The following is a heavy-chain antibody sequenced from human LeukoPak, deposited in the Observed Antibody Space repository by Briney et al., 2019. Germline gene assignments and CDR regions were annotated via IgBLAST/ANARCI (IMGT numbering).Heavy chain of an antibody. V-gene: IGHV4-59*08. CDR2: IYHSGST. Sequence: SETLSLTCTVSGGSISSYYWSWIRQPPGKGLEWIGYIYHSGSTNYNPSLKSRVTISVDTSKNQFSLKLSSVTAADTAVYYCARGGEWASSSWYYFDYWGQGTLVTVSS. CDR1: GGSISSYY. D-gene: IGHD6-13*01. J-gene: IGHJ4*02. CDR3: ARGGEWASSSWYYFDY.